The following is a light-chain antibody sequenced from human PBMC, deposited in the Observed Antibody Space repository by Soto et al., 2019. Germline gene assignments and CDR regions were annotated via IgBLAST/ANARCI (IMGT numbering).Light chain of an antibody. J-gene: IGLJ2*01. Sequence: QPVLTQPPSASGTPGQRVTISCSGSNSNIGSHTVHSFRQVPGTAPKLLIYSNDQRPSWVPDRFSGSKSGTSVSLAISGLQSEDEADYYCEAWDDSLNGVVFGGGTKVTVL. CDR3: EAWDDSLNGVV. CDR1: NSNIGSHT. CDR2: SND. V-gene: IGLV1-44*01.